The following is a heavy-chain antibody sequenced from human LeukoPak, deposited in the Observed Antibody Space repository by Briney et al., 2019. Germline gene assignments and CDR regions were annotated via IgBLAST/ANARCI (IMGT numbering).Heavy chain of an antibody. J-gene: IGHJ4*02. CDR1: GYTFTSYY. Sequence: GASVKLSCGASGYTFTSYYMHWVRHAPGQGLEWVGCINPDGGGTNYAEYVKGRVTMSRDTSISTAYMELSRRRSDDTAVYYCARISSRLDRSGYLLMYWGQGALVTVSS. D-gene: IGHD3-22*01. CDR3: ARISSRLDRSGYLLMY. V-gene: IGHV1-2*02. CDR2: INPDGGGT.